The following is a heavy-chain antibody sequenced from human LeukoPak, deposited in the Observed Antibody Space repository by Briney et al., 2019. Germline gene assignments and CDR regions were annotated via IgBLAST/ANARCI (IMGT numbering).Heavy chain of an antibody. CDR2: INHSGRT. J-gene: IGHJ5*02. D-gene: IGHD3-10*01. V-gene: IGHV4-39*01. CDR1: GGSISSSSYY. CDR3: ARHNIRGVSLWSDP. Sequence: SETLSLTCTVSGGSISSSSYYWGWIRQPPGKGLEWIGIINHSGRTYYKPPLKSRVTISVDTANNQFSLKLNSVTAADTAVYFCARHNIRGVSLWSDPWGQGTQVTVSS.